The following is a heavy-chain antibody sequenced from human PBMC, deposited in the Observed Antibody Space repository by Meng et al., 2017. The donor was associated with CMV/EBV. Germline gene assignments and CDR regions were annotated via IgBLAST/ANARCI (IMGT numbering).Heavy chain of an antibody. J-gene: IGHJ6*02. CDR3: ARVVVDTAMVTYYYYGMDV. D-gene: IGHD5-18*01. Sequence: FSSYAISWLRQAPGRRGEWMRGIIPICGTANYAQKFQSRVTITADKSTSTAYMELSSLRSEDTAVYYCARVVVDTAMVTYYYYGMDVWGQGTTVTVSS. V-gene: IGHV1-69*06. CDR1: FSSYA. CDR2: IIPICGTA.